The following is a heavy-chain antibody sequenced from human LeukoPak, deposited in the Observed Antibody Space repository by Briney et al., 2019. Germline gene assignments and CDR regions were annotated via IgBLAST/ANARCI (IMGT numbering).Heavy chain of an antibody. CDR1: GGTFSSYA. J-gene: IGHJ4*02. Sequence: ASVKVSCKASGGTFSSYAISWVRQAPGQGLEWMGRIIPIFGIANYAQKFQGRVTITADKSTSTAYMELSSLRSEDTAVYCCARDYGGNSELTFDYWGQGTLVTVSS. CDR2: IIPIFGIA. CDR3: ARDYGGNSELTFDY. D-gene: IGHD4-23*01. V-gene: IGHV1-69*04.